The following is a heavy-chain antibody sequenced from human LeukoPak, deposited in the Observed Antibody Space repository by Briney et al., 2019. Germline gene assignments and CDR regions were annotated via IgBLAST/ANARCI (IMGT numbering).Heavy chain of an antibody. CDR2: INAGNGNT. CDR3: ARPGAVAGSFDY. Sequence: ASVKVSCKASGYTSTSYAMHWVRQAPGQRLEWMGWINAGNGNTKYSQKFQGRVTITRDTSASTAYMELSSLRSEDTAVYYCARPGAVAGSFDYWGQGTLVTVSS. V-gene: IGHV1-3*01. J-gene: IGHJ4*02. D-gene: IGHD6-19*01. CDR1: GYTSTSYA.